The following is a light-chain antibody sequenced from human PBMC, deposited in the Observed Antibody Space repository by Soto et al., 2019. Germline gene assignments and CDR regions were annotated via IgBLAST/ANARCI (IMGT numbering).Light chain of an antibody. V-gene: IGKV3-20*01. Sequence: DIVLTQSPGTVSLSPGERATLSCRASQSVRSTSLAWYQQKPGQPPRLVIFGASRRATGIPERFSGSGSGADFTLTISRLQPEDFAVYYCQQYDDWPWTFGHGTKVEIK. CDR3: QQYDDWPWT. CDR2: GAS. CDR1: QSVRSTS. J-gene: IGKJ1*01.